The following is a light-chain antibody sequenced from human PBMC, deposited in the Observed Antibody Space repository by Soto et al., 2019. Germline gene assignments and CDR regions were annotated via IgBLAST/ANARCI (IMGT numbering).Light chain of an antibody. CDR1: QSISSY. Sequence: DIQMTQSPSSLSASVGDRVTITCRASQSISSYLNWYQQKPGKAPKLLIYAASSLQSGVPSRFSGSGSRTDFTLTISSLQPEDFATYYCQQSYSTPDTFGQGTKVEIK. CDR2: AAS. V-gene: IGKV1-39*01. CDR3: QQSYSTPDT. J-gene: IGKJ1*01.